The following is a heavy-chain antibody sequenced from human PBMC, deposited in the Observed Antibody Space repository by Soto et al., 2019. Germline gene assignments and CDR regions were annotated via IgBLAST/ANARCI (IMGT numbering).Heavy chain of an antibody. V-gene: IGHV1-69*01. Sequence: QVQLVQPGAEVKKPGSSVKVSCKASGGTFSTYTITWVRQAPGQGLEWMGGIIPIFGTANYPQKFQGRVTITADESTSTAYMEMSSLRSEDTAVYYCARSQDSSGYWNNCFDPWGQGTLVTVSS. J-gene: IGHJ5*02. CDR2: IIPIFGTA. D-gene: IGHD3-22*01. CDR1: GGTFSTYT. CDR3: ARSQDSSGYWNNCFDP.